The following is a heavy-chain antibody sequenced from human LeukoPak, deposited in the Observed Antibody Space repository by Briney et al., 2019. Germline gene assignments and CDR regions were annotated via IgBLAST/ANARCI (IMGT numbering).Heavy chain of an antibody. CDR1: GGSISSGGYS. CDR3: ARHVSSFAAYYFDY. Sequence: SETLSLTCAVSGGSISSGGYSWSWIRQPPGKGLEWIGYIYHSGSTYYNPSLKSRVTISVDTSKNQFSLKLSSVNAADTAVYYCARHVSSFAAYYFDYWGQGTLVTVSS. J-gene: IGHJ4*02. V-gene: IGHV4-30-2*03. CDR2: IYHSGST. D-gene: IGHD2-2*01.